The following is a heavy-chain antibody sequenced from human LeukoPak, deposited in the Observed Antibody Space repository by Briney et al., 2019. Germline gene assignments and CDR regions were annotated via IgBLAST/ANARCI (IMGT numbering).Heavy chain of an antibody. CDR1: GGSISSYY. V-gene: IGHV4-4*07. Sequence: PSETLSLTCTVSGGSISSYYWSWIRQPAGKGLEWIGRIYTSGSTNYNPSLKSRVTMSVDTSKNQFSLKLSSVTAADTAVYYCAREVAAAGIRRFDYWGQGTLVTVSS. CDR2: IYTSGST. CDR3: AREVAAAGIRRFDY. D-gene: IGHD6-13*01. J-gene: IGHJ4*02.